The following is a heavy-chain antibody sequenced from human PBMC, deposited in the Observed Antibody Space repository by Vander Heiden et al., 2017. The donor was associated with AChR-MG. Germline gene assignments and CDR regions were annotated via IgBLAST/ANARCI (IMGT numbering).Heavy chain of an antibody. CDR2: IHSSGTT. D-gene: IGHD2-8*02. CDR1: GVSINSGDHY. Sequence: QVQLQESGPGLVRPSQTLSLVCSVSGVSINSGDHYWTWIRQPPGKGLEWIGYIHSSGTTYYSSSLNSRVRILVDTSKNQFSLRLTSVTAADTAVYYCARNYYSDTTGYYYTGFVYCGQGAQVTVS. V-gene: IGHV4-30-4*01. J-gene: IGHJ4*02. CDR3: ARNYYSDTTGYYYTGFVY.